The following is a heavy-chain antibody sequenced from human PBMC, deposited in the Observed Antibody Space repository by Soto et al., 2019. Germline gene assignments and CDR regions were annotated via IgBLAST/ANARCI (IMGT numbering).Heavy chain of an antibody. Sequence: ASVKVSCKASGYTFSNYYIHWVRQAPGQGLEWMGTINPSGGHTTYAQKFLGRVTMTRDTSTSTPYMELTSLRSEDTAVYYCARGGHVVVVTAAFDYWGQGTLVTVSS. D-gene: IGHD2-21*02. J-gene: IGHJ4*02. V-gene: IGHV1-46*03. CDR3: ARGGHVVVVTAAFDY. CDR1: GYTFSNYY. CDR2: INPSGGHT.